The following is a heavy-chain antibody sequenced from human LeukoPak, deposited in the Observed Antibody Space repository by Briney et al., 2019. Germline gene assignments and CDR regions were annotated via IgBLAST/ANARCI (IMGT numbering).Heavy chain of an antibody. CDR3: ASVVTALLGAFDI. V-gene: IGHV5-51*01. CDR2: IYPGDSDT. D-gene: IGHD2-21*02. Sequence: GEALKISCNGSGYSFTTYWIGWVRQMPGKGLEWMGIIYPGDSDTRYSPSFQGQVTISADKSISTAYLQWSSLKASDSAMYYCASVVTALLGAFDIWGQGTMVSVSS. CDR1: GYSFTTYW. J-gene: IGHJ3*02.